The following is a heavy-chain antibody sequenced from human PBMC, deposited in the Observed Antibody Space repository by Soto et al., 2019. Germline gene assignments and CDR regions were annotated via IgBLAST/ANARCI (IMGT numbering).Heavy chain of an antibody. J-gene: IGHJ4*02. CDR3: ARLDRRFELLLLDY. D-gene: IGHD3-10*01. V-gene: IGHV4-39*01. CDR1: GGSISSSSYY. CDR2: IYYSGST. Sequence: SETLSLTCTVSGGSISSSSYYWGWIRQPPGKGLEWIGSIYYSGSTYYNPSLKSRVTISVDTSKNQFSLKLSSVTAADTAVYYCARLDRRFELLLLDYWGQGTLVTVS.